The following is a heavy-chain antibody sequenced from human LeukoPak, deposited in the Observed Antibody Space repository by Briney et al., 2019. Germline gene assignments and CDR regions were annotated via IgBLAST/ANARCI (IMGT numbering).Heavy chain of an antibody. CDR3: IRQITIFGVVIYYFDY. V-gene: IGHV3-23*01. D-gene: IGHD3-3*01. CDR2: ISGSGGST. Sequence: TGGSLRLSCAASGFTVSSNYMSWVRQAPGKGLEWVSAISGSGGSTYYADSVKGRFTISRDNSKNTLYLQMNSLRAEDTAVYYCIRQITIFGVVIYYFDYWGQGTLVTVSS. J-gene: IGHJ4*02. CDR1: GFTVSSNY.